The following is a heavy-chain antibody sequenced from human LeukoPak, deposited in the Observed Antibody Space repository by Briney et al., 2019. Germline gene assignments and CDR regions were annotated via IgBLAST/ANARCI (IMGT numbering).Heavy chain of an antibody. CDR1: GGSFSGYY. Sequence: SETLSLTCAVYGGSFSGYYWSWIRQPPGKGLEWIGEINHSGSTNYNPSLKSRVTISVDTSKNQFSLKLSSVTAADTAVYYCARRPGSGSKYYFDYWGQGTLVTVSS. D-gene: IGHD3-3*01. CDR2: INHSGST. V-gene: IGHV4-34*01. CDR3: ARRPGSGSKYYFDY. J-gene: IGHJ4*02.